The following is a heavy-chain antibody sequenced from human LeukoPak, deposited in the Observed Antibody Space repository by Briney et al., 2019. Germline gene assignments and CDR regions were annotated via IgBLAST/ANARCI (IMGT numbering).Heavy chain of an antibody. CDR3: ARSIAAAGTQFWFDP. CDR2: IYPGDSDT. CDR1: GYSFTSYW. Sequence: GESLKISCKGSGYSFTSYWIGWVRQMPGKGLEWMGIIYPGDSDTRYNPSFQGQVTISADKSISTAYLQWSSLKASDTAMYYCARSIAAAGTQFWFDPWGQGTLVTVSS. J-gene: IGHJ5*02. V-gene: IGHV5-51*01. D-gene: IGHD6-13*01.